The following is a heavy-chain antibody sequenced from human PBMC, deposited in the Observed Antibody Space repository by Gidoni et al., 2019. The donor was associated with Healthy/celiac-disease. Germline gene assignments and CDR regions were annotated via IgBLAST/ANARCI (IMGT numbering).Heavy chain of an antibody. CDR1: GFTFSTYA. CDR2: ISGSGGST. CDR3: AKSPRWVGSGFYYFDY. J-gene: IGHJ4*02. V-gene: IGHV3-23*01. D-gene: IGHD3-3*01. Sequence: EVQLLESGGGLVQPVGSLRLSCAASGFTFSTYAMSWVRQAPGKGLEWVSAISGSGGSTYYADSVKGRFTISRDNSKNTLYLQMNSLRAEDTAVYYCAKSPRWVGSGFYYFDYWGQGTLVTVSS.